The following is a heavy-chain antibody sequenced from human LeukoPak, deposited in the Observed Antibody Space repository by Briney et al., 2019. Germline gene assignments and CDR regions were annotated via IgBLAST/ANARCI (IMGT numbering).Heavy chain of an antibody. J-gene: IGHJ4*02. Sequence: SETLSLTCTVSGGSISSYYWSWIRQPAGKGLEWIGRIYTSGSTNYNPSLKSRVTMSVDTSKNQFSLKLSSVTAADTAVYYCARDGYCSSTSCPGDYWGQGTLVTVSS. V-gene: IGHV4-4*07. D-gene: IGHD2-2*01. CDR1: GGSISSYY. CDR3: ARDGYCSSTSCPGDY. CDR2: IYTSGST.